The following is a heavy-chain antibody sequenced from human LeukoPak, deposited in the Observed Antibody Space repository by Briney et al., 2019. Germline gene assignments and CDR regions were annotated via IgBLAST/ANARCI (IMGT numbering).Heavy chain of an antibody. CDR2: IYHSGST. D-gene: IGHD2-2*01. CDR3: ARSLSTAGIDY. V-gene: IGHV4-38-2*01. Sequence: SETLSLTCAVSGYSISTGRYWGWIRQPPGKGLEWIGSIYHSGSTYYNPSLKSRVTISVDTSKNHFSLTLRSVTAADTAVYYCARSLSTAGIDYWGKGTLVTVSS. J-gene: IGHJ4*02. CDR1: GYSISTGRY.